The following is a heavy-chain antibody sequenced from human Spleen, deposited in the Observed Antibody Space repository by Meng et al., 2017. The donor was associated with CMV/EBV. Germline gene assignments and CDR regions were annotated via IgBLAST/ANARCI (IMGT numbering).Heavy chain of an antibody. CDR1: GGSFSGYY. J-gene: IGHJ3*02. Sequence: GSLRLSCAVYGGSFSGYYWSWIRQPPGKGLEWIGEINHSGSTNYNSSLKSRVTISVDTSKNQFSLKLSSVTAADTAVYYCARDGNWGRAFDIWGQGTMVTVSS. D-gene: IGHD7-27*01. V-gene: IGHV4-34*01. CDR3: ARDGNWGRAFDI. CDR2: INHSGST.